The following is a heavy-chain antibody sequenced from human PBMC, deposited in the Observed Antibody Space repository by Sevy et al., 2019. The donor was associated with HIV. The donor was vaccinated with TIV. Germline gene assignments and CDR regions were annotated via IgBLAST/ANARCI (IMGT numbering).Heavy chain of an antibody. J-gene: IGHJ4*02. CDR1: GYTFTNYA. CDR2: INAGNGNT. Sequence: ASVKVSCKASGYTFTNYAMHWVRQAPGQRLEWMGWINAGNGNTKYSQKFQGRVTITRDTSASTAYMELSSLRSEDTAVYYCATVFGSSWFDTFDYWGQGTLVTVSS. D-gene: IGHD6-13*01. V-gene: IGHV1-3*01. CDR3: ATVFGSSWFDTFDY.